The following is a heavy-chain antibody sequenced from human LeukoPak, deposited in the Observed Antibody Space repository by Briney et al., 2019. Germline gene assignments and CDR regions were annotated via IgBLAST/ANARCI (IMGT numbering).Heavy chain of an antibody. Sequence: GGSLRLSCAASGFTFSTYSMSWVRQAPGKGLEWVSYISRSSATIYYADSVKGRFTISRDNAKNSLYLQMNSLRDEDTAVYYCARGGRYSSSWYAFDYWGQGTLVTVSS. CDR3: ARGGRYSSSWYAFDY. D-gene: IGHD6-13*01. V-gene: IGHV3-48*02. CDR1: GFTFSTYS. CDR2: ISRSSATI. J-gene: IGHJ4*02.